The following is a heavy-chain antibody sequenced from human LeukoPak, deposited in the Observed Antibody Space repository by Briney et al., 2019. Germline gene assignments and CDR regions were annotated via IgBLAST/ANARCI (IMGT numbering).Heavy chain of an antibody. CDR2: INPNSGGT. J-gene: IGHJ5*02. V-gene: IGHV1-2*06. CDR3: ARQWGEYYYDSSGYLNWFDP. D-gene: IGHD3-22*01. CDR1: GYTFTGYY. Sequence: ASVKVSCKASGYTFTGYYMHWVRQAPGQGLEWMGRINPNSGGTNCAQKFQGRVTMTRDTSISTAYMELSRLRSDDTAVYYCARQWGEYYYDSSGYLNWFDPWGQGTLVTVSS.